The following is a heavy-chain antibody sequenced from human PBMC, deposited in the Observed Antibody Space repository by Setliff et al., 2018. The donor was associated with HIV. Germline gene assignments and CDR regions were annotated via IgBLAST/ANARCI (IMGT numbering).Heavy chain of an antibody. Sequence: GGSLRLSCAASGFIFSKSCMSWVRQAPGKGLEWVATIKQDESEMQYVDSVKGRFTISRDNAKNSLYLQMNSLRAEDTAVYYCARDTYYYDSSGSTWYIDLWGRGTLVTVSS. CDR3: ARDTYYYDSSGSTWYIDL. D-gene: IGHD3-22*01. V-gene: IGHV3-7*03. J-gene: IGHJ2*01. CDR1: GFIFSKSC. CDR2: IKQDESEM.